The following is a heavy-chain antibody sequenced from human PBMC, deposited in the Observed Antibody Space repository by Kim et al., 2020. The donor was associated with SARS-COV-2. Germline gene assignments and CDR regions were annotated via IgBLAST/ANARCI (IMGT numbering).Heavy chain of an antibody. Sequence: YANSVKGTSPHSENTARASLYLKMNSLRAEDTAVYYCARVLTSGWSYFDYWGQGTLVTVSS. D-gene: IGHD6-19*01. V-gene: IGHV3-11*01. CDR3: ARVLTSGWSYFDY. J-gene: IGHJ4*02.